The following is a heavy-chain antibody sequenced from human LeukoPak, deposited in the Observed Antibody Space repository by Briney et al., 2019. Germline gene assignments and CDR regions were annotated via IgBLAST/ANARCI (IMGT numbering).Heavy chain of an antibody. D-gene: IGHD5-12*01. V-gene: IGHV1-2*02. CDR3: AREHATSGYDSHQFDY. CDR1: GYTFTGYY. CDR2: INPNSGGT. Sequence: ASVKVSCKASGYTFTGYYMHWVRQAPGQGLEWMGWINPNSGGTNYAQKFQGRVTMTRDTSISTAYMELSSLRSEDTAVYYCAREHATSGYDSHQFDYWGQGTLVTVSS. J-gene: IGHJ4*02.